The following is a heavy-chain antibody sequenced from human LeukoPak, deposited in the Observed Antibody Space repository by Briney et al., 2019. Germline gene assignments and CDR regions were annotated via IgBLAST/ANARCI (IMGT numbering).Heavy chain of an antibody. V-gene: IGHV4-61*01. CDR2: IYYSGST. CDR1: GDSVTSGTYF. CDR3: ARDFPLYSGYDVFDY. Sequence: SETLSLTCTVSGDSVTSGTYFWTWIRQPPGKGLEWIGYIYYSGSTNYNPSLKSRVTISADTSKNQFSLKLSSVTAADTAMYYCARDFPLYSGYDVFDYWGQGTLVTVSS. J-gene: IGHJ4*02. D-gene: IGHD5-12*01.